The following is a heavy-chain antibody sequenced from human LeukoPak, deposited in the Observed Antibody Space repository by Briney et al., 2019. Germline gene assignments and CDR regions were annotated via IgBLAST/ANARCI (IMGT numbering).Heavy chain of an antibody. J-gene: IGHJ4*02. CDR2: IYSGDST. CDR3: AAGIVAAFGVFDY. V-gene: IGHV3-66*02. Sequence: GGSLRLYCAASGFTVSSNFMMWLRQAPGKGLEWVSHIYSGDSTYYADSVKGRFTISRDNSKNTLYLQMNSLRAEDTAVYYCAAGIVAAFGVFDYRGQGTLVTVSS. CDR1: GFTVSSNF. D-gene: IGHD1-26*01.